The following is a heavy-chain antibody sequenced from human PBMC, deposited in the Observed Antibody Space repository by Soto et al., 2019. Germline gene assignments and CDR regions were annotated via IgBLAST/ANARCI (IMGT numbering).Heavy chain of an antibody. D-gene: IGHD6-13*01. J-gene: IGHJ4*02. Sequence: QITLKESGPTLVKPTQTLTLTCTFSGFSLSTSGVGVGWIRQPPGKALEWLALIYWNDVKRYSPSLKSRLTITTDTSKNQVVLTMTNMDPVDTATYYCAHSAIYTSTWFYFDYWGQGTLVTVSS. CDR2: IYWNDVK. V-gene: IGHV2-5*01. CDR1: GFSLSTSGVG. CDR3: AHSAIYTSTWFYFDY.